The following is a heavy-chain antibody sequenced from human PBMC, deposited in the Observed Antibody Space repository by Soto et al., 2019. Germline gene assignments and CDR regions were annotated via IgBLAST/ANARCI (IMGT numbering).Heavy chain of an antibody. V-gene: IGHV1-3*01. Sequence: ASVKVSCKASGYTFTSYAMHWVRQAPGQRLEWMGWINAGNGNTKYSQKFQGRVTITRDTSASTAYMELSSLRSEDTAVYYCARGGGSMVRGGMDVWGQGTTVTVSS. CDR1: GYTFTSYA. CDR2: INAGNGNT. J-gene: IGHJ6*02. D-gene: IGHD3-10*01. CDR3: ARGGGSMVRGGMDV.